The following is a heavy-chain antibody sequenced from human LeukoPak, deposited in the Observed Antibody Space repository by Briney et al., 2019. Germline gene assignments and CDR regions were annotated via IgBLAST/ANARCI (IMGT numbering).Heavy chain of an antibody. D-gene: IGHD1-26*01. CDR1: GFTFSSYS. J-gene: IGHJ2*01. Sequence: AGGSLRLSCAASGFTFSSYSMHWVRQAPGKGPEFVSVIGGGGVTTLYADSVKDRFTISRDNSKNTLYLEMGSLRAEDMAVYYCAREGGGSGLWYYGLWGRGTLVTVSS. CDR3: AREGGGSGLWYYGL. V-gene: IGHV3-64*02. CDR2: IGGGGVTT.